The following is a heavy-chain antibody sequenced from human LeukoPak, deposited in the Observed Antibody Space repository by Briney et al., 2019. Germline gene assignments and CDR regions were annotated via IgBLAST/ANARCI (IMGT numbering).Heavy chain of an antibody. CDR1: GFTFSSYA. CDR3: AKDKGTVAGKWPLFDY. CDR2: ISNNGGST. Sequence: GGSLRLSCSASGFTFSSYAMHWVRQAPGKGLEYVSGISNNGGSTYYADSVKGRFTISRDNSKNTLYLQMNSLRAEDTAVYYCAKDKGTVAGKWPLFDYWGQGTLVTVSS. D-gene: IGHD6-19*01. J-gene: IGHJ4*02. V-gene: IGHV3-64*04.